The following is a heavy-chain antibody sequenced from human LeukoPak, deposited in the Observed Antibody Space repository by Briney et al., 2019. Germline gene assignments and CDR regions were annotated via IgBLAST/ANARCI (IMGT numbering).Heavy chain of an antibody. J-gene: IGHJ3*01. Sequence: GGSLRLSRTPSGLTFSTYALSWVRQTPGKGLEWLSVISATGSTTYYADSVRGRFTISRDNSKNTLYLQMNSLRVEDTAVYYCAKDSQSVAFFLDDAFDLWGQGTIVTVSA. D-gene: IGHD2/OR15-2a*01. V-gene: IGHV3-23*01. CDR2: ISATGSTT. CDR3: AKDSQSVAFFLDDAFDL. CDR1: GLTFSTYA.